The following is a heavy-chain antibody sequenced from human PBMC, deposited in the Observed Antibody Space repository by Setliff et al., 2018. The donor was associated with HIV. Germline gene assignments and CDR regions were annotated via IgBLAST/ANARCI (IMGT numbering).Heavy chain of an antibody. D-gene: IGHD2-8*01. V-gene: IGHV3-53*01. CDR1: GFNINDNF. J-gene: IGHJ4*02. CDR3: AKGNGFYDY. CDR2: IYTGGST. Sequence: PGGSLRLSCAVSGFNINDNFMTWVRQSPVKGLEWVSLIYTGGSTHYADSVEGRFTISRDTVTNTLYLQMTNLRTDDTAMYYCAKGNGFYDYWGQGALVTVSS.